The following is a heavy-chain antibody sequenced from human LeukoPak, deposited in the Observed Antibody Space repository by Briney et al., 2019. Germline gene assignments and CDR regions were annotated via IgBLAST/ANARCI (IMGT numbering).Heavy chain of an antibody. CDR3: ARLKYYYDSSGCYMRGAFGI. J-gene: IGHJ3*02. CDR1: GGSISSYY. V-gene: IGHV4-59*01. D-gene: IGHD3-22*01. CDR2: IYYSGST. Sequence: SETLSLTCTVSGGSISSYYWSWIRQPPGKGLEWIGYIYYSGSTNYNPSLKSRVTISVDTSKNQFSLKLSSATAADTAVYYCARLKYYYDSSGCYMRGAFGIWGQGTMVTVSS.